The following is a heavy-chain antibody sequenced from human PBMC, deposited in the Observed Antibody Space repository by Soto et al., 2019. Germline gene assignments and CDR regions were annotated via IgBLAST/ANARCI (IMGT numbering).Heavy chain of an antibody. V-gene: IGHV3-30*18. CDR2: MSYDGDRQ. CDR3: SKWGWYGSMSSSDF. D-gene: IGHD6-13*01. J-gene: IGHJ4*02. Sequence: GGSLRLSCAASGFSLSSSDMHWVRQAPGKGPEWVAVMSYDGDRQSYADSVRGRFSVSRDISKSALYLQMSSLSTEDTATYYCSKWGWYGSMSSSDFWGQGTQDTVSS. CDR1: GFSLSSSD.